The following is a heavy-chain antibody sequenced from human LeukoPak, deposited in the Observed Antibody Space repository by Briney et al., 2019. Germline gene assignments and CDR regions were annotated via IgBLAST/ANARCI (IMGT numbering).Heavy chain of an antibody. D-gene: IGHD6-13*01. Sequence: ASVNVSCKASGYTFTAYYIHWIRQAPGQGLEWMGWVNPNTGGTYYAQKFQDRVTMTRDASITTAYMELNRLTSDDTAVYYCGRDLVSRQEVDQPWGQGTLVTVSS. CDR2: VNPNTGGT. V-gene: IGHV1-2*02. CDR1: GYTFTAYY. CDR3: GRDLVSRQEVDQP. J-gene: IGHJ5*02.